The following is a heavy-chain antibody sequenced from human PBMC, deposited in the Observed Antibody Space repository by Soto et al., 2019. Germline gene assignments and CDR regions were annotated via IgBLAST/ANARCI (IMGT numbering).Heavy chain of an antibody. CDR2: ISATGGAA. CDR3: TKTEGGSYPWFDV. V-gene: IGHV3-23*01. Sequence: GGSLRLSCAASGFTFTNSAMSWVRQAPGEGLEWVSVISATGGAADYADSVKGRFTISRDNSKNMLYLQMNSLGDEDTALYYCTKTEGGSYPWFDVWGQGTLVTVSS. CDR1: GFTFTNSA. J-gene: IGHJ5*02. D-gene: IGHD3-16*01.